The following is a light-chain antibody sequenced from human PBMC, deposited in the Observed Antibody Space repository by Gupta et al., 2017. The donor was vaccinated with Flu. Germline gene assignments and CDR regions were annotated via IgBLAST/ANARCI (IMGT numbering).Light chain of an antibody. CDR2: STS. Sequence: QPVVTQPPPASGTPGQRVTISCSGSSSNIGTNTVNWYQQIPGMAPKLLIYSTSRRPSGIPDRFSGSKSGTSASLAISGLQADDEADYYCTAGDASKNGPVFGGGTKLTV. CDR1: SSNIGTNT. CDR3: TAGDASKNGPV. J-gene: IGLJ3*02. V-gene: IGLV1-44*01.